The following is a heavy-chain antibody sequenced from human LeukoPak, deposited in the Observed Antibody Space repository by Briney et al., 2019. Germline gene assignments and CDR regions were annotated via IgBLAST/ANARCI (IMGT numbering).Heavy chain of an antibody. CDR1: GYTFSNYY. CDR2: NNPSGSRT. J-gene: IGHJ4*02. CDR3: SRELGGSYFDY. Sequence: ASMKVSCKASGYTFSNYYIHWVRQAPGQGLEWMGVNNPSGSRTTYAQKFQGRVTMTRDTSTSTAYMDLSSLRSDDTAVYYCSRELGGSYFDYWGQGTLVTVSS. D-gene: IGHD1-26*01. V-gene: IGHV1-46*01.